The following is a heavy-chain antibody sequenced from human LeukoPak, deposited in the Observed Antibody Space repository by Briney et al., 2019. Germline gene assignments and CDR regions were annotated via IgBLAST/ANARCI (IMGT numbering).Heavy chain of an antibody. CDR2: IYTSGST. CDR3: ARGYSGNYLRFDP. Sequence: SETLSLTCTVSGGSFSSSYWSWIRQPAGKGLEWIGRIYTSGSTNFNPSLKGRVTISIDKSKNQISLKLNSVTAADTAVYYCARGYSGNYLRFDPWGQRTLVTASS. D-gene: IGHD1-26*01. CDR1: GGSFSSSY. V-gene: IGHV4-4*07. J-gene: IGHJ5*02.